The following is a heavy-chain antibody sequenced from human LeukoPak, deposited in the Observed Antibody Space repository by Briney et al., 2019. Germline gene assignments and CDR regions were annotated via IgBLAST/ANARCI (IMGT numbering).Heavy chain of an antibody. J-gene: IGHJ4*02. Sequence: ASVKVSCKVSGYTLTELSMHWVRQAPGKGLEWMGGFDPEDGETIYAQKFQGRVTITTDESTSTAYMELSSLRSEDTAVYYCARGLRSHYDSSGYYYRLFDYWGQGTLVTVSS. CDR2: FDPEDGET. V-gene: IGHV1-24*01. CDR3: ARGLRSHYDSSGYYYRLFDY. CDR1: GYTLTELS. D-gene: IGHD3-22*01.